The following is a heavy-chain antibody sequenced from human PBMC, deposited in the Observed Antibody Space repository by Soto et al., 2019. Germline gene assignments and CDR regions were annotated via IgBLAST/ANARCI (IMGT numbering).Heavy chain of an antibody. CDR2: INDSGST. V-gene: IGHV4-34*02. CDR3: ARGLITGSSYSGGWYYVDH. Sequence: QVQLQQWGGGLLKPSETLSLNCAVHGGSFSGYIWTWIRQPQGKGLQWIGQINDSGSTYYNPSLNCRVIISLHKSNDQFSLELTSVTAADTAVYYCARGLITGSSYSGGWYYVDHWGQGTQVTVSS. CDR1: GGSFSGYI. D-gene: IGHD1-26*01. J-gene: IGHJ4*02.